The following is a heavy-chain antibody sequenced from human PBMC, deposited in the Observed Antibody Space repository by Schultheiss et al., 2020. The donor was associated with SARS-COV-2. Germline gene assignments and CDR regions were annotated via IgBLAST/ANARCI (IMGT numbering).Heavy chain of an antibody. J-gene: IGHJ4*02. CDR3: ARVAISSTFQYQFDS. CDR1: GYSIRTAFY. V-gene: IGHV4-38-2*01. D-gene: IGHD2/OR15-2a*01. Sequence: SQTLSLTCAISGYSIRTAFYWGWIRQPPGKGLEWIGYIHNGGNTKYNPPLKSRVTISLDTPKNQFSLELASVTAADTAVYYCARVAISSTFQYQFDSWSQGTLVTVSS. CDR2: IHNGGNT.